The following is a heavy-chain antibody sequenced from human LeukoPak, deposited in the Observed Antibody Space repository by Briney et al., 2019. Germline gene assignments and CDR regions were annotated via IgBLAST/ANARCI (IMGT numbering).Heavy chain of an antibody. CDR3: ARGSSSWPVRFDC. D-gene: IGHD6-13*01. CDR2: ISYSGTT. V-gene: IGHV4-59*01. Sequence: SETLSLTCTVSGDSISNYFWSWIRQPPGRGLEWIGYISYSGTTNYNPSLKSRVTMSVDTSKNHVSLKVSSVTAADTAFYYCARGSSSWPVRFDCWGQGTLVTVSS. CDR1: GDSISNYF. J-gene: IGHJ5*01.